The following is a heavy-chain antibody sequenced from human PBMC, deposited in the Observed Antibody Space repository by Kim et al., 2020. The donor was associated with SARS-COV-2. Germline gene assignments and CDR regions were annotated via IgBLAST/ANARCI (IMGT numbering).Heavy chain of an antibody. CDR3: ARDQSTPNRGGGIYSGYDLDDYYYYGMDG. CDR1: GYTFTSYY. Sequence: ASVKASCKASGYTFTSYYMHWVRQAPGQGLEWMGIINPSGGSTSYAQKFQGRVTMTRDTSTSTVYMDLSSLRSEDTAVYYCARDQSTPNRGGGIYSGYDLDDYYYYGMDGWGQGTTVTVS. D-gene: IGHD5-12*01. J-gene: IGHJ6*02. CDR2: INPSGGST. V-gene: IGHV1-46*01.